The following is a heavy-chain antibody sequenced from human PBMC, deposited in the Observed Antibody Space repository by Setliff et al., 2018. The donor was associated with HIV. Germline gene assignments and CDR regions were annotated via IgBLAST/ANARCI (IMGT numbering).Heavy chain of an antibody. CDR3: ARAYYHDSSGYQGFDY. CDR1: GYTFSRYG. D-gene: IGHD3-22*01. J-gene: IGHJ4*02. V-gene: IGHV1-18*01. Sequence: KVSCKTSGYTFSRYGFSWVRQAPGQGLEWMGWISAYNLNTNYAQKFQGRVTMTTDTSASTGYMELRSLRSDDTAVYYCARAYYHDSSGYQGFDYWGQGTLVTVSS. CDR2: ISAYNLNT.